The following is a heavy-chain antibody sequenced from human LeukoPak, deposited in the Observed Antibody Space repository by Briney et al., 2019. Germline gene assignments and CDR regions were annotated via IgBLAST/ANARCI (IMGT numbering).Heavy chain of an antibody. V-gene: IGHV4-30-2*01. CDR1: GGSISSGGYY. CDR3: ARAPITIFGLVFDY. CDR2: IYHSGST. Sequence: SQTLSLTCTVSGGSISSGGYYWSWIRQPPGKGLEWIGYIYHSGSTYYNPSLKSRVTISVDTSKNQFSLKLSSVTAADTAVYYCARAPITIFGLVFDYWGQGTLVTVSP. J-gene: IGHJ4*02. D-gene: IGHD3-3*01.